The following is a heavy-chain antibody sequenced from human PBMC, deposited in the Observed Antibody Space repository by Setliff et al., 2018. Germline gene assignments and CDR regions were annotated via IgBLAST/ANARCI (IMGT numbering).Heavy chain of an antibody. CDR1: GGSMRSIGYY. CDR3: AICRYQVPYNY. J-gene: IGHJ4*02. D-gene: IGHD2-2*01. V-gene: IGHV4-39*01. Sequence: SETLSLTCTVSGGSMRSIGYYWGWVRQPPGKGLEWIGTIYDSGTTYYNPSLKSRVTISVDTSKNQFSLRLSSVTAADTAVYYCAICRYQVPYNYWGQGSLVTVSS. CDR2: IYDSGTT.